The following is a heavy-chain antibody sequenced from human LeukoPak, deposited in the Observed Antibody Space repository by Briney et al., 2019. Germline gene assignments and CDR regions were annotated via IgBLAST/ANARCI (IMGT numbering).Heavy chain of an antibody. Sequence: SETLSLTCSVSGGSISSYYWSWIRQPPGKGLEWIGYIYYSGSTNYNPSLKSRVTISVDTSKNHFSLKLSSVTAADTAVYYCARHSSWYQYYFDYWGQGTLVTVSS. V-gene: IGHV4-59*08. CDR1: GGSISSYY. CDR2: IYYSGST. D-gene: IGHD6-13*01. J-gene: IGHJ4*02. CDR3: ARHSSWYQYYFDY.